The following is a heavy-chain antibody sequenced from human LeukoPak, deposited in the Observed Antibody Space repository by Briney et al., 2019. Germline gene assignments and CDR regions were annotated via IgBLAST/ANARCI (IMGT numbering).Heavy chain of an antibody. CDR3: ARDGAWGPFDY. J-gene: IGHJ4*02. Sequence: PSETLSLTCTVSGGSFSSSSYYWAWIRQPPGKGLEWIGSFYYSGSTYYNPSLKSRVTISVDTSKNQFSLKLSSVTAADTAVYYCARDGAWGPFDYWGQGTLVTVSS. CDR2: FYYSGST. CDR1: GGSFSSSSYY. V-gene: IGHV4-39*07. D-gene: IGHD3-16*01.